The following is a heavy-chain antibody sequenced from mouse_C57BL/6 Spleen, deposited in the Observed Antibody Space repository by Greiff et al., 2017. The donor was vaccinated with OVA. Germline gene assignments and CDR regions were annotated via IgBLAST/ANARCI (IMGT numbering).Heavy chain of an antibody. CDR1: GYAFTNYL. Sequence: VQRVESGAELVRPGTSVKVSCKASGYAFTNYLIEWVKQRPGQGLEWIGVINPGSGGTNYNEKFKGKATLTADKSSSTAYMQLSSLTSEDSAVYFCARGESSWFAYWGQGTLVTVSA. CDR3: ARGESSWFAY. V-gene: IGHV1-54*01. CDR2: INPGSGGT. J-gene: IGHJ3*01.